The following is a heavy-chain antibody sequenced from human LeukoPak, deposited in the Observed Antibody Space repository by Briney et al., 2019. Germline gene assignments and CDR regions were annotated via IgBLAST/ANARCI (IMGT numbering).Heavy chain of an antibody. D-gene: IGHD6-19*01. Sequence: ASVKVSCKASGYTFTSYDINWVRQATGQGLEWMGWMNPNSGNTGYAQKFQGRVTITRNTSISTAYMELSSLRSEDTAVYYCARGYGSGWVNYYYYYMDVWGKGTTVTVSS. J-gene: IGHJ6*03. V-gene: IGHV1-8*03. CDR2: MNPNSGNT. CDR3: ARGYGSGWVNYYYYYMDV. CDR1: GYTFTSYD.